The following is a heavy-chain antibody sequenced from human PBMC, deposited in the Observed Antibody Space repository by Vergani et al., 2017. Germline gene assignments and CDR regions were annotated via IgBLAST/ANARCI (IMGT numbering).Heavy chain of an antibody. Sequence: EVQPLESGGGLVQPGGPLRLSCAAFGFTFSSYVISRVRQAPGKGLEWVSAISGRGGSTYYPASVKGRFTISRDNSNNTLYLQMDSLRAEDTAVYYCAKDLNFYGSGSYLDYWGQGTLVTVSS. V-gene: IGHV3-23*01. CDR3: AKDLNFYGSGSYLDY. D-gene: IGHD3-10*01. CDR1: GFTFSSYV. CDR2: ISGRGGST. J-gene: IGHJ4*02.